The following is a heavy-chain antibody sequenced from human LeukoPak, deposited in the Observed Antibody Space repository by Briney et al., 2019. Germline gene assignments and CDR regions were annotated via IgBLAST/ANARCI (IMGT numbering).Heavy chain of an antibody. CDR1: GFTFSNYA. V-gene: IGHV3-23*01. J-gene: IGHJ6*03. CDR2: ISGSSSIT. D-gene: IGHD2-21*01. CDR3: AKDIVRGALIDCDYYYMDV. Sequence: PGRCLRLSCAASGFTFSNYAISSVRQAPGQELEWFSAISGSSSITFYAASVKGRFTISRDNSRNTLYLQLNSLIAQDPAVYCCAKDIVRGALIDCDYYYMDVWGKGTTVTISS.